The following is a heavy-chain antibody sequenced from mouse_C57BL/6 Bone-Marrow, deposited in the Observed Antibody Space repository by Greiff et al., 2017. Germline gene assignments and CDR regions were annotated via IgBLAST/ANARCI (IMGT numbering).Heavy chain of an antibody. CDR2: IIPGSGST. Sequence: QVQLQQPGAALVKPGASVKFSCKATGYTFTSYWIHWVKQRPGQGLECIGEIIPGSGSTNYNEKFKGKATLTVDTSSNTAYMQLSSLTSEDSAIYYCASRTTVVGVDYWGQGTTLTVSS. CDR3: ASRTTVVGVDY. V-gene: IGHV1-64*01. CDR1: GYTFTSYW. D-gene: IGHD1-1*01. J-gene: IGHJ2*01.